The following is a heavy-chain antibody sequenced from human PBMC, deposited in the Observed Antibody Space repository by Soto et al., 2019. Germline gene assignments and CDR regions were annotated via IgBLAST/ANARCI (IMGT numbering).Heavy chain of an antibody. CDR2: VSGSGSST. Sequence: EVQVLESGGGLVQPGESLRLSCAASGFTFSSYAMSWFRQAPGKGLEWVSAVSGSGSSTYYADSVKGQFTISRDNSKNTLYLQMNSLSAEDTAVYYCAKMDKRGYYYYGMDVWGQGTTVTVSS. D-gene: IGHD2-2*03. CDR3: AKMDKRGYYYYGMDV. CDR1: GFTFSSYA. J-gene: IGHJ6*02. V-gene: IGHV3-23*01.